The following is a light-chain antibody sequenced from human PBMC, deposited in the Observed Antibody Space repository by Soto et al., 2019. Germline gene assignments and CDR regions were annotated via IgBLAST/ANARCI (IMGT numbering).Light chain of an antibody. CDR1: QRVSIH. Sequence: ETVMTQSPGTLSVSLGERATLSCSASQRVSIHLAWYHQKPGPAPRLLIYDTSTRATGIPARFSGSGSGTEFTLTISSLQSEDFAVYYCQQYSNWPPITFGQGTRLELK. CDR2: DTS. CDR3: QQYSNWPPIT. J-gene: IGKJ5*01. V-gene: IGKV3-15*01.